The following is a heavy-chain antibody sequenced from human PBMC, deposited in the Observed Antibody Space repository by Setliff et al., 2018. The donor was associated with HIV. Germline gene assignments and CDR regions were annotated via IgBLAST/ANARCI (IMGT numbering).Heavy chain of an antibody. Sequence: GGSLRLSCAASGFTVSSNYMSWVRQAPGKGLEWVLVIYIGGSTFYTDSVKGRFTISRDNSKNTLYLHMNSLRAEDTAVYYCATLRQQLITGWFDPWGQGTLVTVSS. CDR3: ATLRQQLITGWFDP. V-gene: IGHV3-53*01. CDR2: IYIGGST. J-gene: IGHJ5*02. CDR1: GFTVSSNY. D-gene: IGHD6-13*01.